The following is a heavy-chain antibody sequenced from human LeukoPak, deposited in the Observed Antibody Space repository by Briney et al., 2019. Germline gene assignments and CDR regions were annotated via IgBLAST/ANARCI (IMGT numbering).Heavy chain of an antibody. V-gene: IGHV3-48*03. D-gene: IGHD3-16*01. CDR2: IATDGTI. J-gene: IGHJ3*01. CDR1: GFILSTSE. CDR3: ARDFLHLGG. Sequence: AGGSLRLSCVASGFILSTSEMNWVRQAPGKGLEWVSFIATDGTIYYADSVKGRFTLSRDNAKNTLYLQMNSLRAEDTAVYYCARDFLHLGGWGQGTMVTVSS.